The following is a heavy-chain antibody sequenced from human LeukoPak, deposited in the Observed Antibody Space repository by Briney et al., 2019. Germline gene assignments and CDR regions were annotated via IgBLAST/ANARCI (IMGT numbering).Heavy chain of an antibody. V-gene: IGHV1-3*01. D-gene: IGHD1-26*01. Sequence: ASVKVSCKASGYTFTSYAMHWVRQAPGQRLEWMGWINAGNGNTKYSQKLQGRVTITRDTSASTAYMELSSLRSEDTALYYCARDQAEWDPPWGMDVWGQGTTVTVSS. CDR2: INAGNGNT. J-gene: IGHJ6*02. CDR1: GYTFTSYA. CDR3: ARDQAEWDPPWGMDV.